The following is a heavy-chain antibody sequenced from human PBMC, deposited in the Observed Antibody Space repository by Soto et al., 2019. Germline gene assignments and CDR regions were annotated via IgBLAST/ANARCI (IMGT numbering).Heavy chain of an antibody. D-gene: IGHD1-26*01. Sequence: TLSLTCTVSGGSISSGCYYWSWIRQHPGKGLEWIVYIYYSGSTYYNPSLKSRVTISVDTSKNQFSLKLSSVTAADTAVYYCARAHIWEKARSLEWFDTWGQGTLVTVSS. CDR2: IYYSGST. CDR3: ARAHIWEKARSLEWFDT. CDR1: GGSISSGCYY. J-gene: IGHJ5*02. V-gene: IGHV4-31*03.